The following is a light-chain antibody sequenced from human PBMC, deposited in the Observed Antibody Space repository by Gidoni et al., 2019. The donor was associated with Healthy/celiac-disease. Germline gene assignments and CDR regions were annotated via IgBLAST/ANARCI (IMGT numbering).Light chain of an antibody. Sequence: DIQMTQSPSTLSASVGDRVTITCRASQSISSWLAWYQQKPGKAPKLLIFDASSLESGVPSRFSGSGSGTGFTLTISSLQPDDFATYYCQQYNSYSLFXGXTKVEIK. CDR1: QSISSW. CDR2: DAS. J-gene: IGKJ4*01. V-gene: IGKV1-5*01. CDR3: QQYNSYSL.